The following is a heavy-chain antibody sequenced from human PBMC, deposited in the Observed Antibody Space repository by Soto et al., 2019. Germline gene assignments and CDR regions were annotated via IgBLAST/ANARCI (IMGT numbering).Heavy chain of an antibody. CDR3: ARDLTTGDACEI. J-gene: IGHJ3*02. CDR1: GFTVSSNY. V-gene: IGHV3-66*01. Sequence: GGSLRLSCAASGFTVSSNYMSWVRQAPGKGLEWVSVIYSGGSTYYADSVKGRFTISRDNSKHPLYLQMNSLRAEDTAGHYCARDLTTGDACEIWGQGTMVTFSS. CDR2: IYSGGST.